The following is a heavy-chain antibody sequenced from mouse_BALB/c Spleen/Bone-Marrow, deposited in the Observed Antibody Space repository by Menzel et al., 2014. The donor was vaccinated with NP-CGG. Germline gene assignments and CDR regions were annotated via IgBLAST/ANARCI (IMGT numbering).Heavy chain of an antibody. V-gene: IGHV14-3*02. D-gene: IGHD1-1*01. CDR1: GFNIKGTY. CDR3: ARYYYGSSYAMDY. Sequence: EVKLQESGAELVKPGASVKLSCTASGFNIKGTYTHWVKQRPEQGLEWIGRIDPANGNTKYDPKFQGKATITADTSSNTAYLQLSSLTSEDTAVYYCARYYYGSSYAMDYWGQGTSVTVSS. J-gene: IGHJ4*01. CDR2: IDPANGNT.